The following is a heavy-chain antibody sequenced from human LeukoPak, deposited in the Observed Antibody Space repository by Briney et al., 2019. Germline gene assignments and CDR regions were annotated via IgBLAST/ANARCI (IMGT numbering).Heavy chain of an antibody. CDR1: GFTVSSNY. V-gene: IGHV3-53*01. D-gene: IGHD1-26*01. J-gene: IGHJ3*02. CDR2: IYSGGST. CDR3: ARDQVVGAPGAFDI. Sequence: QPGGSLRLSCAASGFTVSSNYMSWVRQAPGKGREWVSVIYSGGSTYYADSVKGRFTISRDNSKNTLYLQMNSLRAEDTAVYYCARDQVVGAPGAFDIWGQGTMVTVSS.